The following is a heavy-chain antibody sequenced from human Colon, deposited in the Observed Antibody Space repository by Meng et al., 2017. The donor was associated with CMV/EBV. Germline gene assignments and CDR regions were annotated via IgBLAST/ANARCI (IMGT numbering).Heavy chain of an antibody. Sequence: HLQWLESGRGLVMPSETPSLTCTVSGGSIMSSTYYWGWIRQTPGKGLEWIGNIYYSGYTYYNPSLKSRLTISVDTSKNQFSQKLTSMTAADTAVYYCATDYGDYYFDRWGQGTLVTVSS. CDR1: GGSIMSSTYY. CDR3: ATDYGDYYFDR. J-gene: IGHJ4*02. D-gene: IGHD4-17*01. V-gene: IGHV4-39*07. CDR2: IYYSGYT.